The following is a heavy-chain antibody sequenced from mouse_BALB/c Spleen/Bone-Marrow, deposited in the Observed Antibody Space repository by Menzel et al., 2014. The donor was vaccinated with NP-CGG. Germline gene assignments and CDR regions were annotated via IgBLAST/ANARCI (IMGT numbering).Heavy chain of an antibody. J-gene: IGHJ2*01. CDR3: ARDWDEAYYFDY. D-gene: IGHD4-1*01. CDR2: INPSNGRT. Sequence: QVQLQQSGAELVKPGASVKLSCKASGYTFTSYWMHWVKQRPGQGLEWIGEINPSNGRTNYNEKFKSKATLTVDKSSSTAYMQLSSLTSEDSAVYYCARDWDEAYYFDYWGQGTPLTVSS. V-gene: IGHV1S81*02. CDR1: GYTFTSYW.